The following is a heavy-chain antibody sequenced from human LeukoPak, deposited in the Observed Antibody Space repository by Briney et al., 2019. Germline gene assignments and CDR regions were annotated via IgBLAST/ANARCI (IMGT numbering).Heavy chain of an antibody. D-gene: IGHD3-3*01. CDR2: INHGGSA. CDR3: ARGVATPVVWSGYPYGMDV. Sequence: SETLSLTCAVYGGSFSGYYWSWLRQPPGKGLASLGEINHGGSANYNPSLKSRVTISVDTSKNHFSLKLRSMTAADTAVSACARGVATPVVWSGYPYGMDVWGQGTTVTVSS. J-gene: IGHJ6*02. CDR1: GGSFSGYY. V-gene: IGHV4-34*01.